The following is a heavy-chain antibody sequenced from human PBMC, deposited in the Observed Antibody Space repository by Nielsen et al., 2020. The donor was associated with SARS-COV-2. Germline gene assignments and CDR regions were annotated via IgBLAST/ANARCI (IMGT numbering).Heavy chain of an antibody. CDR1: GFTISTYA. CDR3: AKRSGYTSGRYGDY. CDR2: ISAST. J-gene: IGHJ4*02. V-gene: IGHV3-23*01. Sequence: GGSLRLSCVVSGFTISTYAMSWVRQAPGKGLEWVSSISASTYYADSVKGRFTIPRDNSKNTLYLQMNSLRAEDTAVYYCAKRSGYTSGRYGDYWGQGTLVTVSS. D-gene: IGHD6-19*01.